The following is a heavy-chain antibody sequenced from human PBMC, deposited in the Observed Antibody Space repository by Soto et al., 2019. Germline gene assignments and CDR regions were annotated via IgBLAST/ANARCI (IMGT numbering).Heavy chain of an antibody. CDR2: IYWDEDK. CDR3: AHSVVAGLGYYFDY. Sequence: QITLKESGPTLVKPTQTLTLTCTFSGFSVSSTRVAVGWIRQPPGKVLEWLALIYWDEDKRYSPFLKSRLTSTQYTSKNSVFLTMTNMHPVDTATYYCAHSVVAGLGYYFDYWGQGTLVTVSS. J-gene: IGHJ4*02. CDR1: GFSVSSTRVA. D-gene: IGHD6-19*01. V-gene: IGHV2-5*02.